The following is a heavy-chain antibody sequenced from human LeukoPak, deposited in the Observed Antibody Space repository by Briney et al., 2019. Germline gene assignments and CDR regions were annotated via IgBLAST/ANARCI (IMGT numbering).Heavy chain of an antibody. Sequence: ASVKVSCKASGYTFTSYYMYWVRQAPGQGLEWMGIINPSGGSTSYAQKFQGRVTMTRDTSTSAVYMELSSLRSEDTAVYYCARDNYYGSGSPGPCDYWGQGTLVTVSS. J-gene: IGHJ4*02. CDR1: GYTFTSYY. CDR2: INPSGGST. V-gene: IGHV1-46*01. D-gene: IGHD3-10*01. CDR3: ARDNYYGSGSPGPCDY.